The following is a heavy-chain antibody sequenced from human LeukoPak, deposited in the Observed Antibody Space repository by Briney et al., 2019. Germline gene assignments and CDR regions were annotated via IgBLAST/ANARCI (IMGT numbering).Heavy chain of an antibody. J-gene: IGHJ4*02. CDR2: INSDGSST. CDR3: ARDDAAMALLDY. D-gene: IGHD5-18*01. V-gene: IGHV3-74*01. CDR1: GFTFSSYW. Sequence: PGGSLRLSCAASGFTFSSYWMHWVRHAPGKGLVWVSRINSDGSSTSYADSVKGRFTISRDNAKNTLYLQMNSLRAEDTAVYYCARDDAAMALLDYWGQGTLVTVSS.